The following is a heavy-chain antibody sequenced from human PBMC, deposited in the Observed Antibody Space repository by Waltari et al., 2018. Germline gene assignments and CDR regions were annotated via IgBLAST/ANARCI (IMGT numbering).Heavy chain of an antibody. CDR1: GFAFSAYW. Sequence: EVQLVESGGGLVQPGGSLRLSCAASGFAFSAYWMHWVRQVPGKGLLWVAHITGDGSDESYADSVKGRFTISRDNAKNTLYLEMSSLRAEDTAVYYCAFSRGWSSPFGAYDTWGQGTMVSVSS. D-gene: IGHD6-19*01. CDR3: AFSRGWSSPFGAYDT. CDR2: ITGDGSDE. V-gene: IGHV3-74*01. J-gene: IGHJ3*01.